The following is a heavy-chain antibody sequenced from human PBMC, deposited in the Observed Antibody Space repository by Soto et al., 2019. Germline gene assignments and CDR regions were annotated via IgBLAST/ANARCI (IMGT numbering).Heavy chain of an antibody. CDR1: GFIFSNYG. CDR3: AIVRVADSPLDH. Sequence: QVQLVESGGGVVQPGRSLRLACAGSGFIFSNYGMHWVRQAPGKGLEWVAFFSYDGSDILYAASVKGRFTISRENSMRTLFLHMNRPRAEDTAVYFCAIVRVADSPLDHWGQGSLVTVSS. CDR2: FSYDGSDI. D-gene: IGHD3-10*02. V-gene: IGHV3-30*03. J-gene: IGHJ4*02.